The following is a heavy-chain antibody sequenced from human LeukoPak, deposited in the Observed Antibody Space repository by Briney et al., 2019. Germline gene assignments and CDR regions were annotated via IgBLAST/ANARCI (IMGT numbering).Heavy chain of an antibody. V-gene: IGHV1-69*04. Sequence: SVKVSCKASGGTFSSYAISWVRQAPGQGLEWMGRIIPILGIANYAQKFQGRVTITADKSTSTAYMELSSLRSEDTAVYYCARDLEREWLRLDAFDIWGQGTMVTVSS. J-gene: IGHJ3*02. CDR3: ARDLEREWLRLDAFDI. CDR2: IIPILGIA. D-gene: IGHD5-12*01. CDR1: GGTFSSYA.